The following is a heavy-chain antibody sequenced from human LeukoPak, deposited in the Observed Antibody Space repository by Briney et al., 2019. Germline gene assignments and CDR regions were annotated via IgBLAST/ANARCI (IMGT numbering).Heavy chain of an antibody. CDR1: GYTFTSYD. D-gene: IGHD3-10*01. Sequence: ASVKVSCKASGYTFTSYDINWVRQATGQGLEWMGWMNPNSGNTGYAQKFQGRVTMTTDTSTSTAYMELRSLRSDDTAVYYCARAGNYYYMDVWGKGTTVTVSS. CDR2: MNPNSGNT. J-gene: IGHJ6*03. V-gene: IGHV1-8*01. CDR3: ARAGNYYYMDV.